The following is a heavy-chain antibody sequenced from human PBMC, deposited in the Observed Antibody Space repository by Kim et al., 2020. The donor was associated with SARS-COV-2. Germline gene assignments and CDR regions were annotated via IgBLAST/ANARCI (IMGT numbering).Heavy chain of an antibody. Sequence: ASVKVSCKVSGYTLTELSMHWVRQAPGKGLEWMGGFDPEDGETIYAQKFQGRVTMTEDTSTDTAYMELSSLRSEDTAVYYCATRIAVADNNWFDPWGQGTLVTVSS. D-gene: IGHD6-19*01. V-gene: IGHV1-24*01. CDR2: FDPEDGET. J-gene: IGHJ5*02. CDR1: GYTLTELS. CDR3: ATRIAVADNNWFDP.